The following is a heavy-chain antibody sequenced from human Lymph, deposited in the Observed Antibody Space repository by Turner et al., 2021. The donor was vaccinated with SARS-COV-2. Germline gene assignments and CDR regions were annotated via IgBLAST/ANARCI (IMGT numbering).Heavy chain of an antibody. Sequence: QVQLVQSGAEVKKPGASVKVSRKVSGYTLTELSMHWVRQAPGKGLEWMGGFDPEDGKTIYAQKFQGRVTMTEDTSTDTAYMGLSSLRSEDTAVYYCATDRSSGWPHYYYYTMDVWGQGTTVTVSS. CDR1: GYTLTELS. CDR2: FDPEDGKT. CDR3: ATDRSSGWPHYYYYTMDV. D-gene: IGHD6-19*01. V-gene: IGHV1-24*01. J-gene: IGHJ6*02.